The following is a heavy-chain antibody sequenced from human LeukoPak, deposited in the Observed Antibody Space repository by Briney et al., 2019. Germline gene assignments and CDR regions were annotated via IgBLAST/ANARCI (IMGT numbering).Heavy chain of an antibody. CDR3: ARNRPYDY. V-gene: IGHV3-23*01. J-gene: IGHJ4*02. CDR1: GFTFSSYA. Sequence: PGGSLRLSCAASGFTFSSYAMSWVRQAPGKGLEWVSAISSSGGSTFYADSVRGRFTISRDNSNNTLYLQMNSLRSEDTAVYYCARNRPYDYWGQGTLVTVSS. D-gene: IGHD2/OR15-2a*01. CDR2: ISSSGGST.